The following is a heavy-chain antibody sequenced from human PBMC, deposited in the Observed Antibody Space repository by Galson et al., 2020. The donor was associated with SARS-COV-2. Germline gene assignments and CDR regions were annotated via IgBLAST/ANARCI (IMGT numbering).Heavy chain of an antibody. CDR2: IIPIFGTA. CDR1: GGTFSSYA. D-gene: IGHD1-26*01. V-gene: IGHV1-69*13. Sequence: SVKVSCKASGGTFSSYAISWVRQAPGQGLEWMGGIIPIFGTANYAQKFQGRVTITAGESTSTAYMELSSLRSEDTAVYYCARAVFWAIVGATTGGSRGAFDIWGQGTMVTVSS. CDR3: ARAVFWAIVGATTGGSRGAFDI. J-gene: IGHJ3*02.